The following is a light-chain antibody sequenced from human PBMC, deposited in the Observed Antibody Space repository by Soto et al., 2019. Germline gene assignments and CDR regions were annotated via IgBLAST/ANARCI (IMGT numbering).Light chain of an antibody. Sequence: EMVLTQSPGTLSLSPGEIATLSCRSSQSVSSSYLAWYQQKPGQAPRLLIYGASSRATGIPDRFSGSGSGTDFTLTISRLETEDFAVYYCQQYGSSPLTFGGGTKVEIK. V-gene: IGKV3-20*01. J-gene: IGKJ4*01. CDR2: GAS. CDR3: QQYGSSPLT. CDR1: QSVSSSY.